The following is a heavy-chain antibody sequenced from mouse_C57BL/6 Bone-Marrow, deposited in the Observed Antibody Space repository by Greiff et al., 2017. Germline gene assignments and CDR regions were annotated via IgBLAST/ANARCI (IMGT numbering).Heavy chain of an antibody. CDR2: IYPGGGYT. J-gene: IGHJ4*01. CDR3: ARARWDAMDY. CDR1: GYTFTNYG. Sequence: QVQLLQSGAELVRPGTSVKMSCKASGYTFTNYGIGWAKQRPGNGLEWIGDIYPGGGYTNYNEKFKGKVTLTADKSSSTAYMQVSSLTSEDSTIYYCARARWDAMDYWGQGTSVTVSS. D-gene: IGHD3-1*01. V-gene: IGHV1-63*01.